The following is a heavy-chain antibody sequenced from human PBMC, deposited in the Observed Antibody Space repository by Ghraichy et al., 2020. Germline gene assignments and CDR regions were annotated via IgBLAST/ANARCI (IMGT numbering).Heavy chain of an antibody. CDR1: GGTFSSYA. D-gene: IGHD6-19*01. CDR3: ASGEAVDYFDY. J-gene: IGHJ4*02. CDR2: IIPILGIA. V-gene: IGHV1-69*04. Sequence: SVKVSCKASGGTFSSYAISWVRQAPGQGLEWMGRIIPILGIANYAQKFQGRVTITADKSTSTAYMELSSLRSEDTAVYYCASGEAVDYFDYWGQGTLVTVSS.